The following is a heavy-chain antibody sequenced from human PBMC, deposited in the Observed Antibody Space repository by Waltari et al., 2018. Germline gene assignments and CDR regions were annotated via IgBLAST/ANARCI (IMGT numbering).Heavy chain of an antibody. CDR1: GFNFDDYA. D-gene: IGHD1-26*01. CDR2: ISCNSDNI. CDR3: AKGHSGSYGLKD. Sequence: EVQLVESGGGLVQPGRSLRLSCAVSGFNFDDYAMHWVRQAPGKGLEWVSGISCNSDNIGDADSVKGRFTISRDNAKNSLYLQMNSLRPEDTALYYCAKGHSGSYGLKDWGQGTLVTVSS. V-gene: IGHV3-9*01. J-gene: IGHJ4*02.